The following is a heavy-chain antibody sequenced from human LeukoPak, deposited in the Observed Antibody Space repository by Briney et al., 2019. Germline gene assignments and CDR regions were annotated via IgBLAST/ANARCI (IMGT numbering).Heavy chain of an antibody. D-gene: IGHD6-19*01. V-gene: IGHV4-4*08. CDR2: IYTSGTT. CDR1: GDSMSRFS. J-gene: IGHJ5*02. Sequence: PSETLSLTCTFSGDSMSRFSWHWIRQPPGKGLEWIGHIYTSGTTNSNRFLKSRVTMSIDTSKNHVSLKLNSVTAADTAVYYCATSLAVAGTRGWFDHWGQGTLIAVSS. CDR3: ATSLAVAGTRGWFDH.